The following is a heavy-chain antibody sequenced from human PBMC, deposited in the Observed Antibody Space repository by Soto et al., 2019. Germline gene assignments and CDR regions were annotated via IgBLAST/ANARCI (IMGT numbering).Heavy chain of an antibody. D-gene: IGHD6-13*01. J-gene: IGHJ5*02. CDR2: INAANGDT. V-gene: IGHV1-3*01. CDR1: GYTFTSYG. Sequence: ASVKVSCKASGYTFTSYGIHWVRQAPGQRLEWMGWINAANGDTKYSPKFQGRVTITRDTSASTAYMELSSLRSEDTAVYYCVRRHVSATGIDWFDPWGQGTLVTISS. CDR3: VRRHVSATGIDWFDP.